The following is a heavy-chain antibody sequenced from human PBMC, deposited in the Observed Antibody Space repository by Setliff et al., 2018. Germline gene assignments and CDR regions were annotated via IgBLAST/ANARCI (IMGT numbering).Heavy chain of an antibody. CDR1: GYTFTSFG. CDR2: ISGFTGFT. Sequence: ASVKVSCKASGYTFTSFGVSWVRQAPGQGLEWMGWISGFTGFTQYPQKFLDRATMTTDTSATTAYMELKNLRSDDTAVYYCARINFYVSSGYYYAPDFWGQGTLVTVSS. V-gene: IGHV1-18*01. D-gene: IGHD3-22*01. CDR3: ARINFYVSSGYYYAPDF. J-gene: IGHJ4*02.